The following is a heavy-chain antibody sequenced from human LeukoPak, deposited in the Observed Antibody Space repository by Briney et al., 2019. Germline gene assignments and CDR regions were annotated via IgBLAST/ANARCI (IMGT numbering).Heavy chain of an antibody. CDR1: GYTFTSYG. Sequence: ASVKVSCKASGYTFTSYGISWVRQAPGQGLEWMGWISAYNGNTNYAQKLQGRVTMTTDTSTSTAYMELRSLRSDDTAVYYCARDRKPYGSGIPFDYWGQGTLVTVSS. CDR2: ISAYNGNT. D-gene: IGHD3-10*01. CDR3: ARDRKPYGSGIPFDY. J-gene: IGHJ4*02. V-gene: IGHV1-18*01.